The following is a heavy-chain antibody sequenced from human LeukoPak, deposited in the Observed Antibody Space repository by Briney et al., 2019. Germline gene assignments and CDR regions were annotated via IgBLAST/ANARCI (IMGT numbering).Heavy chain of an antibody. CDR3: ARANYGSGSYFGYYFDY. V-gene: IGHV1-69*04. CDR2: IIPILGIA. Sequence: SVKVSCKASGGTFSSCAISWVRQAPGQGLEWMGRIIPILGIANYAQKFQGRVTITADKSTSTAYMELSSLRSEDTAVYYCARANYGSGSYFGYYFDYWGQGTLVTVSS. D-gene: IGHD3-10*01. CDR1: GGTFSSCA. J-gene: IGHJ4*02.